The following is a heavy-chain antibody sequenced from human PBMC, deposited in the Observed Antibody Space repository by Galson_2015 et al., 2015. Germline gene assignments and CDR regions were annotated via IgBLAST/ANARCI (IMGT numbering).Heavy chain of an antibody. V-gene: IGHV3-21*01. Sequence: SLRLSCAASGFTFSSYSMNWVRQAPGKGLEWVSSISSSSSYIYYADSVKGRFTISRDNAKNSLYLQMNSLRAEDTAVYYCARGGLITGTPFDYWGQGTLVTVSS. CDR1: GFTFSSYS. CDR3: ARGGLITGTPFDY. CDR2: ISSSSSYI. J-gene: IGHJ4*02. D-gene: IGHD1-20*01.